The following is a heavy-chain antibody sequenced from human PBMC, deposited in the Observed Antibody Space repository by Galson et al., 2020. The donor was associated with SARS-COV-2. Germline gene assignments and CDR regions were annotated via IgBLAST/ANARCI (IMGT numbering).Heavy chain of an antibody. J-gene: IGHJ2*01. V-gene: IGHV3-30-3*01. Sequence: GESLKISCVVSGFTLSSYAMHWVRQAPGKGLAWMAVISYDGGSKYYADSVRGRFTISRDNSKNTLYLQMNSLRGDDTAVYFCARESSEGWSLDLWARGTLVTVSS. CDR1: GFTLSSYA. CDR2: ISYDGGSK. CDR3: ARESSEGWSLDL. D-gene: IGHD3-16*02.